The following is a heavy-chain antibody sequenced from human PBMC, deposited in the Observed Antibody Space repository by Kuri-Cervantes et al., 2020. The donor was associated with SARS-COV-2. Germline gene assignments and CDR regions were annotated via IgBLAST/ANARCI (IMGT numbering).Heavy chain of an antibody. J-gene: IGHJ4*02. D-gene: IGHD2-15*01. CDR3: AKLFGVVVAGTLDC. V-gene: IGHV3-23*01. Sequence: GGSLRLSCAASGFTFSSYWMHWVRQAPGKGLEWVSGLGGSGDVTYYADSVKGRFTISRDNSNNTLYLQMNSLRGEDTAVYYCAKLFGVVVAGTLDCWGQGTLVTVSS. CDR2: LGGSGDVT. CDR1: GFTFSSYW.